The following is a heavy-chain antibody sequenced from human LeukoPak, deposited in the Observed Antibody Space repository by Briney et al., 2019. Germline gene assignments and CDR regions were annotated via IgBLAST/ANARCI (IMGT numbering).Heavy chain of an antibody. CDR2: INPNSGGT. CDR3: AREDPQSRAFDI. J-gene: IGHJ3*02. V-gene: IGHV1-2*06. Sequence: ASEKVSCKASGYTFTGYYMHWVRQAPGQGLEWMGRINPNSGGTNYAQKFQGRVTITADKSTSTAYMELSSLRSEDTAVYYCAREDPQSRAFDIWGQGTMVTVSS. CDR1: GYTFTGYY.